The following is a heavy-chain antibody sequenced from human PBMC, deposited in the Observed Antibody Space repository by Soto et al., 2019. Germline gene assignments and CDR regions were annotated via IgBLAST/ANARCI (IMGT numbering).Heavy chain of an antibody. CDR2: IIPMFGTA. J-gene: IGHJ6*02. CDR1: GGNFSTDS. CDR3: AREIDGYYGMDV. V-gene: IGHV1-69*12. Sequence: QVQLVQSGAEVKKPGSSVKVSCKASGGNFSTDSISWVRQAPGQGLEWMGGIIPMFGTANNAQKFQGRVTITADESTSTAYMEVSSLRSEDTAVYLCAREIDGYYGMDVWGQGTTVTVAS.